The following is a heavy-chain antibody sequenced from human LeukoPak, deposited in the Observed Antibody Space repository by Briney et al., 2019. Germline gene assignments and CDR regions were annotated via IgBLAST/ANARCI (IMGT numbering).Heavy chain of an antibody. CDR3: ARDRDIAVEYYFDY. Sequence: ASVKVSCKASGYTFTSYAMHWVRQAPGQRLEWMGWINAGNGNTKYSQKFQGRVTITRDTSASTACMELSSLRSEDTAVYYCARDRDIAVEYYFDYWGQGTPVTVSS. D-gene: IGHD6-19*01. CDR1: GYTFTSYA. V-gene: IGHV1-3*01. J-gene: IGHJ4*02. CDR2: INAGNGNT.